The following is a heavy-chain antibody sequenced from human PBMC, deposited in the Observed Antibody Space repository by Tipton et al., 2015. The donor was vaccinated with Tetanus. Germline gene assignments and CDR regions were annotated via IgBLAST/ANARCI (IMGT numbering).Heavy chain of an antibody. Sequence: QLVQSGAEVKEPGSSVRVSCKASGGTFSNYAINWVRQAPGQGLEWMGGIIPIYGAANYAQKFQGRVTMTADTSTGTVYMDLSSLRSDDTAVYYCVRPDRYCSGGSCYLALDYWGQGTLITVSS. D-gene: IGHD2-15*01. J-gene: IGHJ4*02. CDR2: IIPIYGAA. CDR1: GGTFSNYA. V-gene: IGHV1-69*06. CDR3: VRPDRYCSGGSCYLALDY.